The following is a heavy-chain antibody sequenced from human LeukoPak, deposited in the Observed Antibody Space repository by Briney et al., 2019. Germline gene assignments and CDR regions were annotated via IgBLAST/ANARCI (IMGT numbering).Heavy chain of an antibody. CDR3: ARGGMDHALDG. V-gene: IGHV3-74*01. D-gene: IGHD2-8*01. CDR2: VDNDGKQP. J-gene: IGHJ3*01. CDR1: GFTLGAYW. Sequence: GGSRRLSWEASGFTLGAYWWHGFRRVPGKGRGGVSRVDNDGKQPIYADCVQRRFTISRDNAKNSLYLHMSGLTPEDTALYYCARGGMDHALDGWGERTMATVAS.